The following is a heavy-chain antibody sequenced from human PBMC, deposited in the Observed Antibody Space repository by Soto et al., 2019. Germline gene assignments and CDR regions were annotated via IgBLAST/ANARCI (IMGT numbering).Heavy chain of an antibody. V-gene: IGHV4-39*01. CDR2: IYYSGST. Sequence: SETLSLTCTVSGGSISSSSYYWGWIRQPPGKGLEWIGSIYYSGSTYYNPSLKSRVTISVDTSKNQFSLKLSSVTAADTAVYYCARHRTYCSSTSCYGDYFDDWGQGTLVTVSS. D-gene: IGHD2-2*01. CDR3: ARHRTYCSSTSCYGDYFDD. CDR1: GGSISSSSYY. J-gene: IGHJ4*02.